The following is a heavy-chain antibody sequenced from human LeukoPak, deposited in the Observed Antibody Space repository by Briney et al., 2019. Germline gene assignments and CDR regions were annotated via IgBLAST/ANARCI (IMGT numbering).Heavy chain of an antibody. J-gene: IGHJ4*02. CDR2: IYAGDADS. V-gene: IGHV5-51*01. Sequence: GESLKISCKGSGYSFDSFWIGWVRQMPGKGLEWMGTIYAGDADSRYSPSLQGQATISADKSNSTAYLQWSSLKAPDTATYYCARARKYSYGPPLFDYWGQGTLVTVSS. D-gene: IGHD2-15*01. CDR1: GYSFDSFW. CDR3: ARARKYSYGPPLFDY.